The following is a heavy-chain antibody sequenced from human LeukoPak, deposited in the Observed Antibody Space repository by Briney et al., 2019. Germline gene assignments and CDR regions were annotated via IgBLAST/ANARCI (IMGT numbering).Heavy chain of an antibody. V-gene: IGHV3-66*01. D-gene: IGHD2-21*02. J-gene: IGHJ4*02. Sequence: GGPLSSPWPPPGSTSGNYNMLWSPKPPGKGRTWSQVIYTGGGTNYGDSVKGKFTISRDNSKNTLYLQMNSLRADDTAIYYCARGQAYCGADCYSDWGQGTLVTVSS. CDR1: GSTSGNY. CDR2: IYTGGGT. CDR3: ARGQAYCGADCYSD.